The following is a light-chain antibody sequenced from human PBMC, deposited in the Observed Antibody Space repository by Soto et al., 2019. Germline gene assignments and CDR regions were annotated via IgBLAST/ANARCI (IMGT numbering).Light chain of an antibody. CDR3: HQYGSSPLP. CDR2: AAS. CDR1: QSVNSNS. Sequence: EIVLTQSPGTLSLSPGERDTLSCGASQSVNSNSLAWYQQKPGQAPRLLFYAASNRATGVPDRFSGSGSGTAFTLTISSRDPEDFAVYHCHQYGSSPLPFGGGTKVEIK. V-gene: IGKV3-20*01. J-gene: IGKJ4*01.